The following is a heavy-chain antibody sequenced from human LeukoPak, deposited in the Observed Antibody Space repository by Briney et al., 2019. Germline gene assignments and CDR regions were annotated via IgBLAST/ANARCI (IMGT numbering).Heavy chain of an antibody. CDR2: ISGSGGST. CDR1: GFTFSSYA. CDR3: AKDRYYYDSSAYSFDY. D-gene: IGHD3-22*01. V-gene: IGHV3-23*01. J-gene: IGHJ4*02. Sequence: GGSLRLSCAASGFTFSSYAMSWVRQAPGKGLEWVSAISGSGGSTYYADSVKGRFTISRDNSKNTLYLQMNSLRAEDTAVYYCAKDRYYYDSSAYSFDYWGQGTLVTVSS.